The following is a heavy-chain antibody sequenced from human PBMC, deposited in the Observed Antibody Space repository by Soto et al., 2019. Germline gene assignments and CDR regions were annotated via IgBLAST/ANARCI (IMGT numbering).Heavy chain of an antibody. CDR3: ARDPSYSKYEDYYYYAMDF. V-gene: IGHV3-48*02. CDR1: GFTFSTCN. J-gene: IGHJ6*02. CDR2: ISSGSSTI. Sequence: GGSLRLSCAASGFTFSTCNMNWVRQAPGKGLEWVSYISSGSSTIHYADSMKGRFTISRDNAKNSLYLQMNSLRDEGTAVYYCARDPSYSKYEDYYYYAMDFWGQGSTVTVSS. D-gene: IGHD4-4*01.